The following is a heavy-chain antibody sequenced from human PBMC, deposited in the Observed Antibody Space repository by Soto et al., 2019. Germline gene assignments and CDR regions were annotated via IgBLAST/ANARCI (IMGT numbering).Heavy chain of an antibody. CDR2: IYWDDDK. CDR1: GFSLSTSGVG. CDR3: AHRASITVTSLYYYYGMDV. Sequence: SGPTLVNPTQTLTLTCTFSGFSLSTSGVGVGWIRQPPGKALEWLALIYWDDDKRYSPSLKSRLTITKDTSKNQVVLTMTNMDPVDTATYYCAHRASITVTSLYYYYGMDVWGQGTTVTVSS. V-gene: IGHV2-5*02. J-gene: IGHJ6*02. D-gene: IGHD4-4*01.